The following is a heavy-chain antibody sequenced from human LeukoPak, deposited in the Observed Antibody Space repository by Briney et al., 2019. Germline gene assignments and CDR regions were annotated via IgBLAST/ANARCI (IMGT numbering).Heavy chain of an antibody. CDR1: GYTFTGYY. CDR2: INPNSGGT. D-gene: IGHD2-2*01. CDR3: ARRGGYCSSTSCYEGYFDY. V-gene: IGHV1-2*02. Sequence: GASVKVSCKASGYTFTGYYMHWVRQAPGQGLEWMGWINPNSGGTNYAQKLQGRVTMTTDTSTSTAYMELRSLRSDDTAVYYCARRGGYCSSTSCYEGYFDYWGQGTLVTVSS. J-gene: IGHJ4*02.